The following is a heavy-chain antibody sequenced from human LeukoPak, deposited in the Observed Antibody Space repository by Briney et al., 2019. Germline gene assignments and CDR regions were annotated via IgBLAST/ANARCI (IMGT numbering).Heavy chain of an antibody. D-gene: IGHD4-17*01. CDR3: AGTAGTRTTVRRFDP. CDR2: INHSGST. J-gene: IGHJ5*02. CDR1: GGSFSGYY. V-gene: IGHV4-34*01. Sequence: PSETLSLTCAVYGGSFSGYYWSWIRQPPGKGLEWIGEINHSGSTNYNPSLKSRVTISVDTSKNQFSLKLSSVTAADTAVYYYAGTAGTRTTVRRFDPWGQGTLVTVSS.